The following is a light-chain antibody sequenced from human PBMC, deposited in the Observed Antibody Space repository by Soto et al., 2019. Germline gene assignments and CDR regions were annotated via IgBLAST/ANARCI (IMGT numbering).Light chain of an antibody. Sequence: DIQMTQSPSTLSASVRDRVTITCRASQTISSWLAWFQQRPGRAPKFLTYKASSLKNGVPLRFSGSGSGTDFTLTISSLQPEDFATYYCQQSNGFPITFGQGTRLEIK. CDR2: KAS. V-gene: IGKV1-5*03. J-gene: IGKJ5*01. CDR3: QQSNGFPIT. CDR1: QTISSW.